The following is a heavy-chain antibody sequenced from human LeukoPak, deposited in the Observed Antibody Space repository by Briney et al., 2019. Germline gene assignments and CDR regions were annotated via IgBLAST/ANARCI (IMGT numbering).Heavy chain of an antibody. CDR3: AKVPRLWFGELLGYLDY. Sequence: GGSLRLSCAASGFTFSSYGMHWVRQAPGKGLEWVSAISGSGGSTYYADSVKGRFTISRDNSKNTLYLQMNSLRAEDTAVYYCAKVPRLWFGELLGYLDYWGQGTLVTVSS. V-gene: IGHV3-23*01. CDR2: ISGSGGST. CDR1: GFTFSSYG. J-gene: IGHJ4*02. D-gene: IGHD3-10*01.